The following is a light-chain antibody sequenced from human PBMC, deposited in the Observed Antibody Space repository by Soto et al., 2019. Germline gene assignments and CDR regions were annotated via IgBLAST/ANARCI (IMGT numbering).Light chain of an antibody. Sequence: EIVLTQSPGTLSLSPGERATLSCRASQSVSRNYLVWYQQKPGQAPRLLIYGASGRATGIPDRFSGSGSGTEFTLTISSLQPDDFATYYCQQYNSYSWTFGQGTKVDIK. CDR1: QSVSRNY. J-gene: IGKJ1*01. CDR3: QQYNSYSWT. V-gene: IGKV3-20*01. CDR2: GAS.